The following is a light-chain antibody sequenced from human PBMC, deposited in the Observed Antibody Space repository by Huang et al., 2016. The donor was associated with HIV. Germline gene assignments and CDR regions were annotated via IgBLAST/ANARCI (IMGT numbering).Light chain of an antibody. CDR2: DAS. Sequence: EIVLTQSPATLSLAPGERATLSCRASQSVSNYLAWYQQKPGQAPRLLIYDASNRATGIPSRFSVSGSGTDFTLTISSLEPEDFAVYYCQQRSSWRGFTFGPGTKVDIK. CDR3: QQRSSWRGFT. CDR1: QSVSNY. V-gene: IGKV3-11*01. J-gene: IGKJ3*01.